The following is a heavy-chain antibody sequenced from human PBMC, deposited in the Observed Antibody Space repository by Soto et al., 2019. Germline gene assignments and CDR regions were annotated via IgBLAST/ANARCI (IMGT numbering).Heavy chain of an antibody. CDR1: GFSFFSYA. CDR3: VRDYYDTRGYPNTFDM. Sequence: GGSLKLSCTASGFSFFSYAMRWVRQAPGKGLEWVAFIGSRTSDIYYADSVKGRFTISRDNAKNSLHLDLTRLRAEDTAVYFCVRDYYDTRGYPNTFDMWGQGT. CDR2: IGSRTSDI. J-gene: IGHJ3*02. V-gene: IGHV3-21*01. D-gene: IGHD3-16*01.